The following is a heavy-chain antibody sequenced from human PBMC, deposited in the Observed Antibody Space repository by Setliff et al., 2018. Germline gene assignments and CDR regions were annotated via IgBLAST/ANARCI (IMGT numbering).Heavy chain of an antibody. J-gene: IGHJ6*02. Sequence: GESLKVSCKASGYTFTNYAMHWVRQAPGQRLEWLGWISGGNGNTKYSQKFQGRITITRDTSASTFYMELSSLTSEDTALYSCAASVGGAPYYYGLDVWGQGTTVTVSS. CDR2: ISGGNGNT. CDR3: AASVGGAPYYYGLDV. CDR1: GYTFTNYA. V-gene: IGHV1-3*01. D-gene: IGHD2-15*01.